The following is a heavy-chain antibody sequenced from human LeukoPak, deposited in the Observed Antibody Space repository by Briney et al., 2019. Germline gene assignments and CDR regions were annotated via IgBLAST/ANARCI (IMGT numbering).Heavy chain of an antibody. D-gene: IGHD2-2*01. CDR2: IYYSGST. Sequence: SETLSLTSTVSGGSISNYYWSWIRQPPGKGLEWIGYIYYSGSTNYNPSLKSRVTISVDTSKNQFSLKLSSVTAADTAVYYCARDYQSYFELWGRGTLVTVSS. V-gene: IGHV4-59*01. CDR3: ARDYQSYFEL. CDR1: GGSISNYY. J-gene: IGHJ2*01.